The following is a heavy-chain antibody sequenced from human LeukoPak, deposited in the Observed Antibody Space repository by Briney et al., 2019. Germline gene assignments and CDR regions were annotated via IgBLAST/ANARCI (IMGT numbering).Heavy chain of an antibody. J-gene: IGHJ4*02. CDR3: ARMAVWGSYRLDY. CDR2: LYSGGTT. Sequence: GGSLRLSCAASGFTFSTYNMNWVRQAPGKGLEWVSVLYSGGTTYYADSVKGRFTISRDNSKNTLFLQMNSLRAEDTAVYYCARMAVWGSYRLDYWGQGTLVTVSS. D-gene: IGHD3-16*02. CDR1: GFTFSTYN. V-gene: IGHV3-53*01.